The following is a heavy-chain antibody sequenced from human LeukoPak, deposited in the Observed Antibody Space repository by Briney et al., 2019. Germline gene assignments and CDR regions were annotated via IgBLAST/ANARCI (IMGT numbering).Heavy chain of an antibody. CDR3: ARDRGAAFDY. CDR1: GYTFTSYG. CDR2: ISACNGNT. V-gene: IGHV1-18*01. J-gene: IGHJ4*02. Sequence: ASVKVSCKAYGYTFTSYGISWVRQAPGQGLEWMGWISACNGNTNYAQKLQGRVTMTTDTSTSTAYMELRSLRSDDAAVYYCARDRGAAFDYWGQGTLVTVSS. D-gene: IGHD1-26*01.